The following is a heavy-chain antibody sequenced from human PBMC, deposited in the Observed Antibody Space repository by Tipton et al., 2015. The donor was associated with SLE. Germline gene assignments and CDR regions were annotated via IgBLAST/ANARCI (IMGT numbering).Heavy chain of an antibody. CDR1: GGTFSSYA. D-gene: IGHD3-22*01. CDR2: IIPIFGTA. Sequence: QSGAEVKKPGSSVKVSCEASGGTFSSYAISWVRQAPGQGLEWMGGIIPIFGTANYAQKLQGRVTITADESTSTAYMELSSLRSEDTAVYYCASGRGGYYDSSGYYTHRGYYYYDMDVWGTGTTVTVSS. V-gene: IGHV1-69*01. CDR3: ASGRGGYYDSSGYYTHRGYYYYDMDV. J-gene: IGHJ6*03.